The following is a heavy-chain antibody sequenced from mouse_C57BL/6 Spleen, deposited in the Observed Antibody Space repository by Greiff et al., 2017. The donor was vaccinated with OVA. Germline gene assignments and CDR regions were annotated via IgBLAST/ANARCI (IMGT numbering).Heavy chain of an antibody. J-gene: IGHJ3*01. D-gene: IGHD2-3*01. CDR2: IDPSDSYT. Sequence: QVQLQQPGAELVKPGASVKLSCKASGYTFTSYWMQWVKQRPGQGLEWIGEIDPSDSYTNHNQKFKGKATLTVDTSSSTAYMQLSSLTSEDSAVYYCARWYDTFAYWGQGTLVTVSA. CDR3: ARWYDTFAY. V-gene: IGHV1-50*01. CDR1: GYTFTSYW.